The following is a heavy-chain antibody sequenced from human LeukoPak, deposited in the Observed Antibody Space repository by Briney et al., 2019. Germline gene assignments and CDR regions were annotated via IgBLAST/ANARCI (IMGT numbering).Heavy chain of an antibody. V-gene: IGHV4-39*01. CDR3: ARHVRDILTGYPLYLDY. CDR2: IYYSGST. CDR1: GGSISSSSYY. J-gene: IGHJ4*02. D-gene: IGHD3-9*01. Sequence: SATLSPTCTVSGGSISSSSYYWGWIRQPPGKGLEWIGSIYYSGSTYYNPSLKSRVTISVDTSKNQFSLKLSSVTAADTAVYYCARHVRDILTGYPLYLDYWGQGTLVTVSS.